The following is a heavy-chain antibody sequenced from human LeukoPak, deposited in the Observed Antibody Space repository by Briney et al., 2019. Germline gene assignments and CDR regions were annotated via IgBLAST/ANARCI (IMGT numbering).Heavy chain of an antibody. D-gene: IGHD3-3*01. Sequence: ASVKVSCKASGYTFVNYGISWVRQAPGQGLEWMGWISDYTGNTNYAQKVQGRVTLTTDTSTSTAYMELRSLRSDDTAVYYCARVDFLNYDFWSVYYDYFDYWGKGTLVTVSS. J-gene: IGHJ4*02. CDR1: GYTFVNYG. CDR3: ARVDFLNYDFWSVYYDYFDY. CDR2: ISDYTGNT. V-gene: IGHV1-18*01.